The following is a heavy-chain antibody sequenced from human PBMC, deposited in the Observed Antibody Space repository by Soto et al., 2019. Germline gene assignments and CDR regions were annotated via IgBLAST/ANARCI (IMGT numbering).Heavy chain of an antibody. Sequence: AAEKVSSKAFWYTFASYDINLVRPATGQGIEYLGWMNPNSGNTGYVQKFQGRVTMTRDTSISTAYMELSSLRSEDTAVYFCARGVKYGAYSRWFDPWGQGTLVTVSS. CDR1: WYTFASYD. CDR3: ARGVKYGAYSRWFDP. D-gene: IGHD4-17*01. J-gene: IGHJ5*02. V-gene: IGHV1-8*01. CDR2: MNPNSGNT.